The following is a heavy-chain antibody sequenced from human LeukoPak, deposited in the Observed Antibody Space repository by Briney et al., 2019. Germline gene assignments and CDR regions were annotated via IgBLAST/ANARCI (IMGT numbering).Heavy chain of an antibody. Sequence: GGSLRLSCAASGFTFSSYWMSWVRQAPGKGLEWVANIKQDGSEKYYVDSVKGRFTISRDNAKNSLYLQMSSLRAEDTAVYYCAREPLSSSWFEDYWGQGTLVTVSS. CDR3: AREPLSSSWFEDY. CDR2: IKQDGSEK. V-gene: IGHV3-7*01. CDR1: GFTFSSYW. D-gene: IGHD6-13*01. J-gene: IGHJ4*02.